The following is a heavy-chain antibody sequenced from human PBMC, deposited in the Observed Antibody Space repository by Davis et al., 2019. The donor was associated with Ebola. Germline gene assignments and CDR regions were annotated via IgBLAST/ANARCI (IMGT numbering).Heavy chain of an antibody. J-gene: IGHJ6*02. V-gene: IGHV3-9*01. D-gene: IGHD1-26*01. Sequence: PGGSLRLSCAASGFTFEDYAMHWVRQAPAKALEWVPGISLNSNTRNYADSVKGRFTISRDNAKNSLFLQMNSLRSEDTALYYCTKDSGVSNYYRIHGVTHGMDVWGQGTTVTVSS. CDR2: ISLNSNTR. CDR3: TKDSGVSNYYRIHGVTHGMDV. CDR1: GFTFEDYA.